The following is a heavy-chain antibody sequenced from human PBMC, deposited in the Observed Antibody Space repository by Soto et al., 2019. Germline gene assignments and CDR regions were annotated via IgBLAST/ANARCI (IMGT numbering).Heavy chain of an antibody. J-gene: IGHJ4*02. CDR2: INHSGST. CDR3: ARPAIAAAVSAFDY. CDR1: GGSISSGDYY. D-gene: IGHD6-13*01. V-gene: IGHV4-39*07. Sequence: SETLSLTCTVSGGSISSGDYYWSWIRQPPGKGLEWIGEINHSGSTNYNPSLKSRVTISVDTSKNQYSLKLSSVTAADTAVYYCARPAIAAAVSAFDYWGQGTLVTVSS.